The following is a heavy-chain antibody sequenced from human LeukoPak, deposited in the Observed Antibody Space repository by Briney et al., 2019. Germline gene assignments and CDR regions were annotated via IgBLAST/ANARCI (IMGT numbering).Heavy chain of an antibody. CDR1: GFTFNNYS. V-gene: IGHV3-21*04. CDR3: AKSVAEGNFDY. D-gene: IGHD5-12*01. Sequence: GGSLRLSCAASGFTFNNYSMNWVRQAPGKGLEWVSSISYSSSYIYYGDSVKGRFTISRDNAKNSLYLQMNSLRVEDTAVYYCAKSVAEGNFDYWGQGTLVTVSS. J-gene: IGHJ4*02. CDR2: ISYSSSYI.